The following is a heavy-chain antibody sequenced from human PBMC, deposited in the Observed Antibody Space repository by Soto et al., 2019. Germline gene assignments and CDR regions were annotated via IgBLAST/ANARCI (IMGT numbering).Heavy chain of an antibody. CDR2: ILYDGSNK. CDR3: AGGTYYFDY. Sequence: QVQLVESGGDVVQPGRSLRLSCAASGFTCSNYGMHWARQAPGKGLEWVAAILYDGSNKYYADSVKGRFTISRDNSKNTLYLQMNSLRAEDTSVYYCAGGTYYFDYRGQGTLVTVSS. V-gene: IGHV3-33*01. D-gene: IGHD1-26*01. CDR1: GFTCSNYG. J-gene: IGHJ4*02.